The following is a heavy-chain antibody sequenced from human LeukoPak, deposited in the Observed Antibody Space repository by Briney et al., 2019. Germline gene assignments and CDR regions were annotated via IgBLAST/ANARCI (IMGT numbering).Heavy chain of an antibody. CDR3: ARGDYYGSGSSGGDY. Sequence: PGGSLRLSCAASGFTFDDYGMSWVRQAPGKGLEWVSGINWNGGSKGYADSVKGRFTISRDNAKNSLYLQMNSLRAEDTALYYCARGDYYGSGSSGGDYWGQGTLVTVSS. CDR1: GFTFDDYG. CDR2: INWNGGSK. J-gene: IGHJ4*02. V-gene: IGHV3-20*04. D-gene: IGHD3-10*01.